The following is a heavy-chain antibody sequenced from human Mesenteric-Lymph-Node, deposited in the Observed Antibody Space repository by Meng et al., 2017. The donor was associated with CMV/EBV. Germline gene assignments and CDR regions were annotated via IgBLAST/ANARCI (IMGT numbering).Heavy chain of an antibody. D-gene: IGHD6-13*01. CDR3: ARVDYSTNWDTFDY. CDR1: GFIFNNYA. V-gene: IGHV3-30*04. CDR2: TSYNGNNK. J-gene: IGHJ4*02. Sequence: SLKISCAASGFIFNNYAIHWVRQAPGKGLEWVAVTSYNGNNKYYAVSVKGRFTISRDNSKNTLYLHMDSLAAEDTATYYCARVDYSTNWDTFDYWGQGALVTVSS.